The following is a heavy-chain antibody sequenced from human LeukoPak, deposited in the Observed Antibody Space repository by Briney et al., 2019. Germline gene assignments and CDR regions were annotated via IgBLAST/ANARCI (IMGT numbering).Heavy chain of an antibody. Sequence: GASVKVSCKASGYTFTSYDINWVRQATGQGLEWMGWMNPNSGNTGYAQKFQGRVTMTRNTSISTAYMELSRLRSDDTAVYYCARAYHTYYYDSSGYYLGYWGQGTLVTVSS. CDR3: ARAYHTYYYDSSGYYLGY. J-gene: IGHJ4*02. D-gene: IGHD3-22*01. CDR1: GYTFTSYD. V-gene: IGHV1-8*01. CDR2: MNPNSGNT.